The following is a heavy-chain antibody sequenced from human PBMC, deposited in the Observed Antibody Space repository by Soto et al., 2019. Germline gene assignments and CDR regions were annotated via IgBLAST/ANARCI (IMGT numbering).Heavy chain of an antibody. J-gene: IGHJ6*02. V-gene: IGHV3-64D*08. D-gene: IGHD7-27*01. CDR3: VKDVGGANWGSDYYYYGMDV. Sequence: HPGGSLRLSCSASGFTFSSYAMHWVRQAPGKGLEYVSAISSNGGSTYYADSVKGRFTISRDNSKNTLYLQMSSLRAEDTAVYYCVKDVGGANWGSDYYYYGMDVWGQGTKVTVSS. CDR1: GFTFSSYA. CDR2: ISSNGGST.